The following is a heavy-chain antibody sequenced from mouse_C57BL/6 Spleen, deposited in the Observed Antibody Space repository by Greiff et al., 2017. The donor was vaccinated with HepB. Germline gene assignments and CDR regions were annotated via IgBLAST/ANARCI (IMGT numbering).Heavy chain of an antibody. CDR1: GYTFTSYW. J-gene: IGHJ3*01. CDR2: IYPGSGST. Sequence: QVQLQQPGAELVKPGASVKMSCKASGYTFTSYWITWVKQRPGQGLEWIGDIYPGSGSTNYNEKFKSKATLTVDTSSSTAYMQLSSLTSEDSAVYYCAREAMVTRLFAYWGQGTLVTVSA. CDR3: AREAMVTRLFAY. V-gene: IGHV1-55*01. D-gene: IGHD2-2*01.